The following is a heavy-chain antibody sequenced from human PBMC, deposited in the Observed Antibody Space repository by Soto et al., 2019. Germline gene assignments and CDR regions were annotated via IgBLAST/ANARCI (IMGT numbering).Heavy chain of an antibody. V-gene: IGHV1-69*01. D-gene: IGHD5-12*01. CDR2: IIPIFGTA. CDR3: ARGRGDGYNPEYYFDY. CDR1: GGTFSSYA. Sequence: QVQLVQSGDEVKRPGSSVKVSCKASGGTFSSYAISWVRQAPGQGLEWMGGIIPIFGTANYAQKFQGRVTITADESTSTAYMELSSLRSEDTAVYYCARGRGDGYNPEYYFDYWGQGTLVTVSS. J-gene: IGHJ4*02.